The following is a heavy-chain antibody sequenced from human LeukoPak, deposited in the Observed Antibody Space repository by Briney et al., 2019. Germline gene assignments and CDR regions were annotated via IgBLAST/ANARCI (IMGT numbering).Heavy chain of an antibody. Sequence: GGSLRLSCAASGFTFSSYAMLWVRQAPGKGLEWVSAINGNGFSTYYADSVKGRFTISRDNSKNTLYLQMNSLRAEDTAVYYCAKSMVRGVMGYYYGMDVWGQGTTVPVSS. CDR2: INGNGFST. CDR3: AKSMVRGVMGYYYGMDV. V-gene: IGHV3-23*01. CDR1: GFTFSSYA. D-gene: IGHD3-10*01. J-gene: IGHJ6*02.